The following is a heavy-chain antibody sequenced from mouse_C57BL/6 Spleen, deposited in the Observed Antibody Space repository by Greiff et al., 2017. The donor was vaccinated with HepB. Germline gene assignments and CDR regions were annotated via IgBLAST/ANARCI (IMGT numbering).Heavy chain of an antibody. CDR1: GYTFTSYW. Sequence: QVQLKQSGAELAKPGASVKLSCKASGYTFTSYWMHWVKQRPGQGLEWIGYINPSSGYTKYNQKFKDKATLTADKSSSTAYMQLSSLTYEDAAVYYGARYVLHYYAMDYWGQGTSVTVSS. CDR2: INPSSGYT. V-gene: IGHV1-7*01. J-gene: IGHJ4*01. CDR3: ARYVLHYYAMDY.